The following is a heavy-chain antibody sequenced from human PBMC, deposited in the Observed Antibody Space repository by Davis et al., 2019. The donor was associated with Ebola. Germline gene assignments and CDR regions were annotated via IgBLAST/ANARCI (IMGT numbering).Heavy chain of an antibody. J-gene: IGHJ4*02. CDR1: GGSISSGAYY. V-gene: IGHV4-31*03. D-gene: IGHD6-13*01. CDR2: LYYSGST. CDR3: ARGVSSWPVDY. Sequence: SETLSLTCTVSGGSISSGAYYWSWIRQHPGKGLEWIGYLYYSGSTYYNPSLKSRVTISIDTSKNQFSLKLSSVTAADTAVYYCARGVSSWPVDYWGQGTLVTVSS.